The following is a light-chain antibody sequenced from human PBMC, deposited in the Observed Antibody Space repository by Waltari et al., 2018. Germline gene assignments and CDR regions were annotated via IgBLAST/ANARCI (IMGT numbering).Light chain of an antibody. J-gene: IGLJ3*02. CDR3: SSYTSSSTLV. CDR2: DVS. Sequence: QSALTQPASVSGSPGQSITISCTGTSSDIGGYNYVSWYQQHPGKAPKLMIFDVSNRVSGGANRFSGSKSGNTSSLTISGLQAEDEADYYCSSYTSSSTLVFGGGTKLTVL. V-gene: IGLV2-14*03. CDR1: SSDIGGYNY.